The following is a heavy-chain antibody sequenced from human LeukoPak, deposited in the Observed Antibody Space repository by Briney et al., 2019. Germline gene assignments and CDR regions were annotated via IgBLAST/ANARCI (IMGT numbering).Heavy chain of an antibody. Sequence: ASVKVPCKASGGTFSSYAISWVRQAPGQGLEWMGGIIPIFGTANYAQKFQGRVTITADESTSTAYMELSSLRSEDTAVYYCARGTSTYDFWSGYYLLDYWGQGTLVTVSS. CDR3: ARGTSTYDFWSGYYLLDY. CDR2: IIPIFGTA. V-gene: IGHV1-69*13. CDR1: GGTFSSYA. D-gene: IGHD3-3*01. J-gene: IGHJ4*02.